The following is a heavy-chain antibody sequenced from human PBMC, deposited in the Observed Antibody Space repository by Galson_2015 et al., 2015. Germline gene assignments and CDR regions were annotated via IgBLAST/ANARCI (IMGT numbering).Heavy chain of an antibody. D-gene: IGHD3-3*01. Sequence: SLRLSCAASGFIFSSYGMHWVRQAPGKGLEWVAAIWYDGSSKYYTDPVKGRFTVSRDNSKNTVYLQMNSLRAEDTAVYYCASDITTVGVVMPDYWGQGTLVTVSS. CDR1: GFIFSSYG. J-gene: IGHJ4*02. CDR2: IWYDGSSK. CDR3: ASDITTVGVVMPDY. V-gene: IGHV3-33*01.